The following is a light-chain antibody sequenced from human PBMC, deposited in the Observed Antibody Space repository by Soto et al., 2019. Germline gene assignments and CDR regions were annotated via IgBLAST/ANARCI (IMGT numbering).Light chain of an antibody. Sequence: DVVMTQSPLSLPVTLGQPASISCRSSQSLVYSDGNTYLSWFQQRPGQSPRRLIYKVSDRDSGVPDRFSGSGSVTDFTLKISRVEAEDVGVYYCMQGSHWPLTFGGGTKVENK. CDR3: MQGSHWPLT. J-gene: IGKJ4*01. CDR1: QSLVYSDGNTY. CDR2: KVS. V-gene: IGKV2-30*01.